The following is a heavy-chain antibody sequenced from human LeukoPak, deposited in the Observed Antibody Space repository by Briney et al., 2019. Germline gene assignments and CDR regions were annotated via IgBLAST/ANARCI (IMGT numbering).Heavy chain of an antibody. D-gene: IGHD1-26*01. Sequence: GRSLRLSCAASGFTFSSYGMHWVRQAPGKGLEWVAVISYDGSNKYYADSVKGRFTISRDNSKNTLYLQMSSLRAEDTAVYYCVKDLSGTYSFDYWGQGTLVTVSS. J-gene: IGHJ4*02. CDR3: VKDLSGTYSFDY. V-gene: IGHV3-30*18. CDR1: GFTFSSYG. CDR2: ISYDGSNK.